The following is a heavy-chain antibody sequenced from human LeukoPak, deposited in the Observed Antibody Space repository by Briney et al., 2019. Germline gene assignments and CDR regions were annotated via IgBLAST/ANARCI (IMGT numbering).Heavy chain of an antibody. D-gene: IGHD3-3*01. CDR3: ARQTGNGYYFDY. Sequence: SETLSLTCTGSGGSISSYYWSWIRQPPGKGLEWIGYIYYSGSTNYNPSLKSRVTISVDTSKNQFSLKLSSVTAADTAVYYCARQTGNGYYFDYWAQGTLVTVSS. J-gene: IGHJ4*02. V-gene: IGHV4-59*08. CDR1: GGSISSYY. CDR2: IYYSGST.